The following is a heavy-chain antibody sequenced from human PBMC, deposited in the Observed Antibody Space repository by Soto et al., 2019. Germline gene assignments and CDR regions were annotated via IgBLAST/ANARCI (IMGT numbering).Heavy chain of an antibody. CDR2: INPNSGGT. CDR1: GYTFTGYY. V-gene: IGHV1-2*04. CDR3: ARGSDFWSGYFNYYYYGMDV. D-gene: IGHD3-3*01. Sequence: QVQLVQSGAEVKKPGASVKVSCKASGYTFTGYYMHWVRQAPGQGLEWMGWINPNSGGTNNAQKFQGWVTMTRDTSISTAYMELSRLRSDDTAVYYCARGSDFWSGYFNYYYYGMDVWGQGTTVTVSS. J-gene: IGHJ6*02.